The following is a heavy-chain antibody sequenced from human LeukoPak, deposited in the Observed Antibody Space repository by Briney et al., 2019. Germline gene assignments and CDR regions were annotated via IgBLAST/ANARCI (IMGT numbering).Heavy chain of an antibody. V-gene: IGHV6-1*01. CDR3: ARDPTAAGTGYFDY. J-gene: IGHJ4*02. CDR1: GDSVSRKSAA. D-gene: IGHD6-13*01. Sequence: SQTLSLTCAISGDSVSRKSAAWNWIRQSPSRGLEWLGRTYYMSKWYNDYAVSVKSRISINPDTSKNQFSLQLNSVTPEDTAVYYCARDPTAAGTGYFDYWGQGTLVTVSS. CDR2: TYYMSKWYN.